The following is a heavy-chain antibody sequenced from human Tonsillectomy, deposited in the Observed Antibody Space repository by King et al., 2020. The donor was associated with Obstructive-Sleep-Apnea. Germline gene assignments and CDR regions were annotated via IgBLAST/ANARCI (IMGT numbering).Heavy chain of an antibody. J-gene: IGHJ4*02. CDR1: GGSISSHY. CDR3: ATRPPDTAWHAYFDY. D-gene: IGHD1-1*01. CDR2: IYSSGST. Sequence: VQLQESGPGLVTPSETLSLTCTVSGGSISSHYWSWIRQPPGKGLEWIGYIYSSGSTNYNPSLKSRVTISLDTSKNQFSLKMSSVTAADTAVYYCATRPPDTAWHAYFDYWGQGAPVTVSS. V-gene: IGHV4-4*09.